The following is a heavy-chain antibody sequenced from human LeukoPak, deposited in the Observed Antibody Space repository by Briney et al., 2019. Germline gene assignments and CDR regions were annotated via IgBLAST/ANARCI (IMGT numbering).Heavy chain of an antibody. Sequence: ASVKVSCKASGYTFTGYYMHWVRQAPGQGLEWMGWINPNSGGTNYAQKSQGWVTMTRDTSISTAYMELSRLRSDDTAVYYCASRSTTVTDDDAFDIWGQGTMATVSS. CDR3: ASRSTTVTDDDAFDI. CDR2: INPNSGGT. V-gene: IGHV1-2*04. J-gene: IGHJ3*02. D-gene: IGHD4-17*01. CDR1: GYTFTGYY.